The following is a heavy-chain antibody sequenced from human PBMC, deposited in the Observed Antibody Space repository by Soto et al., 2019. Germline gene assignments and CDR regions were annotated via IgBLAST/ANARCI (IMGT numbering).Heavy chain of an antibody. CDR3: ARARFRGATALGFDY. J-gene: IGHJ4*02. D-gene: IGHD1-26*01. Sequence: QVQLVQSGAEVKKPGSSVKVSCKASGGTFSSYAISWVRQAPRQGLQWMGGIIPIFGTANYAQKFQGRVTITADESTSTAYMELSSVRSEDTAVYYCARARFRGATALGFDYWGQGTLVTVSS. CDR1: GGTFSSYA. CDR2: IIPIFGTA. V-gene: IGHV1-69*01.